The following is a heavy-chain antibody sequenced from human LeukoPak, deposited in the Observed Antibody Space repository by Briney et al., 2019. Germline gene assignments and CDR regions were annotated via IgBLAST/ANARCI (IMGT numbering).Heavy chain of an antibody. Sequence: GGSLRLSCAASGFTFSSYSMNWVRQAPGKGLEWVSYISSSSSTIYYADSVKGRFTISRDNAKNSLYLQMNSLRAEDTAVYYCARVAVRGGGYRTYFDYWGQGTLVTVSS. CDR1: GFTFSSYS. V-gene: IGHV3-48*01. CDR2: ISSSSSTI. D-gene: IGHD5-12*01. CDR3: ARVAVRGGGYRTYFDY. J-gene: IGHJ4*02.